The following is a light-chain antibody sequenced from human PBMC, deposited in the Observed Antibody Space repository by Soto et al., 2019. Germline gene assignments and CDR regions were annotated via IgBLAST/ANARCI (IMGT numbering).Light chain of an antibody. CDR2: AES. CDR1: QSIATY. J-gene: IGKJ5*01. V-gene: IGKV1-39*01. Sequence: DIQMTQSPSSLSASVGDRITITCRASQSIATYLHWYQQKPEKAPKLLIYAESSLQSGVPSRFSASGSGTDFTLTISSLQPEDFATYYCQQYENLPITFGQGTRLEIK. CDR3: QQYENLPIT.